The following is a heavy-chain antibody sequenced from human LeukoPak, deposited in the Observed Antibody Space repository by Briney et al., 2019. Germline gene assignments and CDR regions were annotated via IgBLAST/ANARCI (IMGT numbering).Heavy chain of an antibody. D-gene: IGHD5-18*01. J-gene: IGHJ4*02. V-gene: IGHV4-61*02. CDR3: ARFGRGYSYGPFDY. CDR1: GGSISSGSYY. CDR2: IYTSGST. Sequence: SQTLSLTCTVSGGSISSGSYYSSWIRQPAGKGLEWIGRIYTSGSTNYNPSLMSRVTISVKTSKNQSSLKLSSVTAADTAVYYCARFGRGYSYGPFDYWGQGTLVTVSS.